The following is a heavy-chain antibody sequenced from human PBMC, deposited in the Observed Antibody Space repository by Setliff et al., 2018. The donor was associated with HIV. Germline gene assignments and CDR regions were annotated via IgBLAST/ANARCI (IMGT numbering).Heavy chain of an antibody. V-gene: IGHV4-4*08. Sequence: PSETLSLTCTVSGGSISSQYWSWIRQTPGKGLESIGYVYNSGGTNYNPSLKSRVTISVDTSKNQFSLKLTSVTATDTAVYYCARDRRDDYDWRSYYFDYWGQGSLVTVSS. CDR3: ARDRRDDYDWRSYYFDY. D-gene: IGHD4-17*01. J-gene: IGHJ4*02. CDR1: GGSISSQY. CDR2: VYNSGGT.